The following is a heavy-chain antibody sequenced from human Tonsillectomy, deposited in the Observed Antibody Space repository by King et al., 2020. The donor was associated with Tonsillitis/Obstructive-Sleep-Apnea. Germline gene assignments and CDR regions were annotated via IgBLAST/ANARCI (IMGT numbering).Heavy chain of an antibody. V-gene: IGHV4-34*01. J-gene: IGHJ5*02. D-gene: IGHD3-22*01. CDR1: GGSFSGYY. CDR2: INHSGST. Sequence: VQLQQWGAGLLKPSETLSLNCAVYGGSFSGYYWNWIRQPPGKGLEWIGEINHSGSTNYKPSLKSRVTISEDTSKNQFSLKLSSVTAADTAVYYCAHTYYYDSSGSWGQGTLVTVSS. CDR3: AHTYYYDSSGS.